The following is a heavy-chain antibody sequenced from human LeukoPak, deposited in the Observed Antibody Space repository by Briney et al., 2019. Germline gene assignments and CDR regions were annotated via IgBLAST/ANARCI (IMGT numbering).Heavy chain of an antibody. CDR1: GFTFSSYS. CDR2: ISSSSSTI. J-gene: IGHJ4*02. CDR3: ARDRTPRGYCSSTSCFGDLDY. V-gene: IGHV3-48*01. Sequence: GGSLRLSCAASGFTFSSYSMNWVRQAPGKGLEWVSYISSSSSTIYYADSVKGRFTISRDNAKNSLYLQMNSLRAEDTAVYYCARDRTPRGYCSSTSCFGDLDYWGQGTLVTVSS. D-gene: IGHD2-2*01.